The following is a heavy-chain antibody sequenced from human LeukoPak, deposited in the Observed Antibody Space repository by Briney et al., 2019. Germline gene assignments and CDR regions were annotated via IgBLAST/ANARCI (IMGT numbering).Heavy chain of an antibody. Sequence: PGRSLRLSCAASGFTFDDYAMHWVRQAPGKGLEWVSGISWNSGSIGYADSVKGRFTISRDNAKNSLYLQMNNLRAEDTAVYYCARSRPVDYWGQGTLVTVSS. CDR2: ISWNSGSI. D-gene: IGHD5-24*01. CDR1: GFTFDDYA. V-gene: IGHV3-9*01. CDR3: ARSRPVDY. J-gene: IGHJ4*02.